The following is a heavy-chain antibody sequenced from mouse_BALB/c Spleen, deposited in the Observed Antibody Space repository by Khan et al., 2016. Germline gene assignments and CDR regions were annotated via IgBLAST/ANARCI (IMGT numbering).Heavy chain of an antibody. CDR1: GFSLTSFG. J-gene: IGHJ2*01. V-gene: IGHV2-2*02. D-gene: IGHD2-4*01. CDR3: ARNYDFYYDF. CDR2: KWRGGST. Sequence: QVQLKESGPGLVQPSQSLSITCTVSGFSLTSFGVHWVRQSPGKDMEWRGVKWRGGSTAYNAAFISRLTISKDTSKSHVFFTMHSLQANDTAIYYCARNYDFYYDFWGQGTTLTVSS.